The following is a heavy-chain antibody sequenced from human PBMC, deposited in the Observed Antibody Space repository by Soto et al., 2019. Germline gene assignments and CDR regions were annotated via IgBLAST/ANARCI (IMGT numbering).Heavy chain of an antibody. D-gene: IGHD2-21*02. CDR2: ISGSNNNI. CDR3: ASERLCGADCYFFDK. CDR1: GFTLRNYE. V-gene: IGHV3-48*03. J-gene: IGHJ4*02. Sequence: XVSLRLSCAASGFTLRNYEMNWVRQAPGKGLEWISKISGSNNNIYYADSVRGRFTISRDNAKNSLYLQMNSLRAEDTAIYYCASERLCGADCYFFDKWGQGTQVTVSS.